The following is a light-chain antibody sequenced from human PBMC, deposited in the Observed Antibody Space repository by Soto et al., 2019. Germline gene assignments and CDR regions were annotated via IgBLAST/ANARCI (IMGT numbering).Light chain of an antibody. CDR2: EVS. V-gene: IGLV2-14*01. CDR1: SSDVGSYNY. J-gene: IGLJ2*01. Sequence: QSALTQPASVSGSPGQSITISCTGTSSDVGSYNYVSWYQQHPGKAPKLMIYEVSNRPSGVSNRFSGSKSGNTASLTISGLQAEDEADYYCCSYAGRSTWDVVFGGGTKVTVL. CDR3: CSYAGRSTWDVV.